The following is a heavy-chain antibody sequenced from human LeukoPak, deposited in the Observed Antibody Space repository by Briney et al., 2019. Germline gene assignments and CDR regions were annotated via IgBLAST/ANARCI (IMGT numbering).Heavy chain of an antibody. CDR2: IYHSGST. CDR3: ASCLVGSFPYWYFDL. J-gene: IGHJ2*01. CDR1: GGSISSSNW. V-gene: IGHV4-4*02. Sequence: SETLSPTCAVSGGSISSSNWWSWVRQPPGKGLEWIGEIYHSGSTNYNPSLKSRVTISVDKSKNQFSLKLSSVTAADTAVYYCASCLVGSFPYWYFDLWGRGTLVTDSS. D-gene: IGHD1-26*01.